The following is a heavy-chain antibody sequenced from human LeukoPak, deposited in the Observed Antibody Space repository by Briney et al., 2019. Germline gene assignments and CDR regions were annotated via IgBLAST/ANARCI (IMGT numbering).Heavy chain of an antibody. V-gene: IGHV3-7*01. J-gene: IGHJ4*02. Sequence: PGGSLRLSCAASGFMFSSSWMSWVRQTPGKGLEGVANIKQDESEKYYVDSVKGRFTISRDNAKNSLYLQMNSLRAEDTAVYYCARAIAAAGKGPNDYWGQGTLVTVSS. D-gene: IGHD6-13*01. CDR1: GFMFSSSW. CDR3: ARAIAAAGKGPNDY. CDR2: IKQDESEK.